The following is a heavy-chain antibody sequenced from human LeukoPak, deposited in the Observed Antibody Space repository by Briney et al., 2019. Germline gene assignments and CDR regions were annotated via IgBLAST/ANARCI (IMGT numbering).Heavy chain of an antibody. Sequence: SGGSLRLSCAASGFTFSSYAMSWVRQAPGKGLEWVSAISGSGGSTYYADSVKGRFTISRDNSKNTLYLQMNSLRAEDTAVYYCAKNPPRSGYYYGSGSYYIDYWGQGTLVTVSS. CDR1: GFTFSSYA. CDR3: AKNPPRSGYYYGSGSYYIDY. CDR2: ISGSGGST. J-gene: IGHJ4*02. D-gene: IGHD3-10*01. V-gene: IGHV3-23*01.